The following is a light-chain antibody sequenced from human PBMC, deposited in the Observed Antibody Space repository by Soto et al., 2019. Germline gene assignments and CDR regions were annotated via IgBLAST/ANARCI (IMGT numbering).Light chain of an antibody. CDR3: GSYTTSSTWV. Sequence: QSALTQPASLSGAPGQSITISCTGTSSDVGGYNYVSWYQQHPGKAPKLMIYEVTNRPSGVSDRFSGSKSGNTASLTISGLQAEDEADYYCGSYTTSSTWVFGGGTKLTVL. CDR2: EVT. V-gene: IGLV2-14*01. J-gene: IGLJ3*02. CDR1: SSDVGGYNY.